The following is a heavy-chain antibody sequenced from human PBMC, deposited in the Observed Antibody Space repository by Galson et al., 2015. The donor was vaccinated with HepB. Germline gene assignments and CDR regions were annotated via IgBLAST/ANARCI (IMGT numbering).Heavy chain of an antibody. D-gene: IGHD2-2*02. CDR3: AKGWASYTSSLYFDY. Sequence: SLRLSCAASGFTFGSYAMSWVRQAPGKGLEWASSVSGSGDDTNYADSVKGRFTISRDNSKNTLYLQMNSLRAEDTAVYYCAKGWASYTSSLYFDYWGQGTLVTASS. CDR2: VSGSGDDT. J-gene: IGHJ4*02. CDR1: GFTFGSYA. V-gene: IGHV3-23*01.